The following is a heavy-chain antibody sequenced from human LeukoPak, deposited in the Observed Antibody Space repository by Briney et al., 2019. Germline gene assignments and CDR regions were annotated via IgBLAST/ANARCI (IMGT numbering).Heavy chain of an antibody. Sequence: SETLSLTCTVSGGSVSSGSYYWSWIRQPPGKGLEWIGYIYYSGSTNYNPSLKSRVTISVDTSKNQFSLKLSSVTAADTAVYYCAGDYGDSFDYCGQGTLVTVSS. CDR3: AGDYGDSFDY. V-gene: IGHV4-61*01. J-gene: IGHJ4*02. D-gene: IGHD4-17*01. CDR2: IYYSGST. CDR1: GGSVSSGSYY.